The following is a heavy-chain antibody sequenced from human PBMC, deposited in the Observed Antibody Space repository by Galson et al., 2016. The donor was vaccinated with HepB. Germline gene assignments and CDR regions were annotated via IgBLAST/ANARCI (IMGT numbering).Heavy chain of an antibody. CDR2: IYWDDDK. V-gene: IGHV2-5*02. J-gene: IGHJ3*02. Sequence: PALVKPTQTLTLTCSFSGFSLTTSGEGVAWIRQPPGKALEWLALIYWDDDKRFSPSLQSRLTITKDTSKNQVVLTMTNVDPVDTATYYCTHRRSGLLAWGLKDVFDIWGQGTVVTVSS. D-gene: IGHD3-10*01. CDR1: GFSLTTSGEG. CDR3: THRRSGLLAWGLKDVFDI.